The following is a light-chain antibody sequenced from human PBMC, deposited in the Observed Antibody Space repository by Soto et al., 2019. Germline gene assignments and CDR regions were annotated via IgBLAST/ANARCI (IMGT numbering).Light chain of an antibody. Sequence: IQLTQSPSSLSASVGDRVTITCRASQGISSYLAWYQQKPGKAPKLLIYAASTLQSGVPSRFSDSGSGTEFTLTISSLQPDDFATYYCQHYNSYSEAFGQGTKVDIK. J-gene: IGKJ1*01. CDR2: AAS. CDR3: QHYNSYSEA. CDR1: QGISSY. V-gene: IGKV1-9*01.